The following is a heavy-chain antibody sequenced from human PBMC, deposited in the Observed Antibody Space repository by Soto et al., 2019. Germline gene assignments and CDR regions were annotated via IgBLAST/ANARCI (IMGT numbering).Heavy chain of an antibody. CDR2: ISAYNGNT. J-gene: IGHJ4*02. CDR1: GYTFTSYG. CDR3: ARDGVVVPAATGFDY. V-gene: IGHV1-18*01. D-gene: IGHD2-2*01. Sequence: ALVKVSCKASGYTFTSYGISWVRQAPGQGLEWMGWISAYNGNTNYAQKLQGRVTMTTDTSTSTAYMELRSLGSDDTAVYYCARDGVVVPAATGFDYWGQGTLVTVSS.